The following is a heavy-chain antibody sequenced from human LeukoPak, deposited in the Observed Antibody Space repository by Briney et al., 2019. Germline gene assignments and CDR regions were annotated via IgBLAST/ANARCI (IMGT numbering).Heavy chain of an antibody. CDR1: GGSISSYY. CDR2: IYYSGST. Sequence: PSETLSLTCTVSGGSISSYYWSWIRQPPGKGLEWIGYIYYSGSTNYNPSLKSRVTISVDTSKNQFSLKLSSVTAADTAVYYCARVQDLTGYYPYFDCWGQGTLVTVSS. J-gene: IGHJ4*02. V-gene: IGHV4-59*01. CDR3: ARVQDLTGYYPYFDC. D-gene: IGHD3-9*01.